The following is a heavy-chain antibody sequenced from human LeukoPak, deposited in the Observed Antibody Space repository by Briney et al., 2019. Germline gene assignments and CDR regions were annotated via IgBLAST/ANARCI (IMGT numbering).Heavy chain of an antibody. CDR3: VCHFSSSFGSY. Sequence: PGGSLRLSCAASGFTFNAYAMSWVRQAPGKGLEWVSSISATGGGTDYADSVKGRFTISRDNAANVLHLQMDSLRGEDTAVYYCVCHFSSSFGSYWGQGTLVTVSS. V-gene: IGHV3-23*01. CDR2: ISATGGGT. D-gene: IGHD3-10*01. J-gene: IGHJ4*02. CDR1: GFTFNAYA.